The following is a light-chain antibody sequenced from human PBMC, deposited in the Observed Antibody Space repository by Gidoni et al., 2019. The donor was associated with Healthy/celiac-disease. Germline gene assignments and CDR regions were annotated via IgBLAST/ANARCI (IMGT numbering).Light chain of an antibody. CDR2: AAS. CDR3: QQSYSTPQCS. V-gene: IGKV1-39*01. CDR1: QSISSY. Sequence: DLQMPPSTSPLSASVGDRVTITCRASQSISSYLNWYQQKPGKAPKLLIYAASSLQSGVPSRFSGSGSGTDFTLTISSLQPEDFATYYCQQSYSTPQCSFGQGTKLEIK. J-gene: IGKJ2*04.